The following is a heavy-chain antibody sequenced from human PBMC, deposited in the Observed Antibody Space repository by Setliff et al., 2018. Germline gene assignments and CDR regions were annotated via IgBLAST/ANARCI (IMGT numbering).Heavy chain of an antibody. D-gene: IGHD3-10*01. V-gene: IGHV3-53*01. CDR2: TYASGAT. CDR3: RLWFEETSRDY. J-gene: IGHJ4*02. CDR1: GFVVSNNE. Sequence: PGGSLRLSCAASGFVVSNNEMSCVRQAPEKGLEWVSVTYASGATNYADSVKGRFTISRDNSKNTLYLQMNSLRAEDTAVYYCRLWFEETSRDYWGQGTLVTGLL.